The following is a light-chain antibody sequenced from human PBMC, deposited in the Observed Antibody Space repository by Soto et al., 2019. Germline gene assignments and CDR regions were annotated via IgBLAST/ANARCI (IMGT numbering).Light chain of an antibody. J-gene: IGLJ2*01. Sequence: QSVLTQPASVSGSPGQSITISCTGTTSDVGRYDYDSWYQQHPGKAPKLVIFEVTRRPSESSNRFSGSKSGNTASLTISGLQAEDEADYYCSSYRNGGTLIFGGGTKLTVL. CDR3: SSYRNGGTLI. CDR2: EVT. V-gene: IGLV2-14*01. CDR1: TSDVGRYDY.